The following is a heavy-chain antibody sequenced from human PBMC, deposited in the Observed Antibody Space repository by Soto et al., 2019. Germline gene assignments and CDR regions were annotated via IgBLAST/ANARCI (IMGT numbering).Heavy chain of an antibody. V-gene: IGHV1-2*02. CDR1: GYSFTDYY. Sequence: QVQLVQSGAEVKKPGASVKVSCKASGYSFTDYYIHWVRQAPGQRLEWMGWITPTNYARNFQDRVSMTRVTSTSTAYMELSRLTSDDTAVYYCARSRTTIFGMMGPDAFDIWGQGTLVTVSS. CDR3: ARSRTTIFGMMGPDAFDI. J-gene: IGHJ3*02. D-gene: IGHD3-3*01. CDR2: ITPT.